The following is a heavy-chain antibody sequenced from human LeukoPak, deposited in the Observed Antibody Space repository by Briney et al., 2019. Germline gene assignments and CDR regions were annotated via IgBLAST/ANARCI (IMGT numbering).Heavy chain of an antibody. Sequence: ASVKVSCKASGYTFTSYDINWVRQATGQELEWMGWMNPNSGNTGYAQKFQGRVTITRNTSISTVYMELSSLRSEDTAVYYCARDPGYCSGGNCYYNYFDYWGQGILVTVSS. CDR2: MNPNSGNT. CDR1: GYTFTSYD. J-gene: IGHJ4*02. CDR3: ARDPGYCSGGNCYYNYFDY. D-gene: IGHD2-15*01. V-gene: IGHV1-8*03.